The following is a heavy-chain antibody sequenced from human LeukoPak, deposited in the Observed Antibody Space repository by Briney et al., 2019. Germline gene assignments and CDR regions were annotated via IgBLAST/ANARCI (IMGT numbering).Heavy chain of an antibody. D-gene: IGHD3-10*01. CDR2: IYTSGST. CDR3: ARGNYHDSGNYLNWFDP. J-gene: IGHJ5*02. V-gene: IGHV4-61*02. Sequence: SETLSLTCTVSGASISGSGYYWGWLRQPAGKGLECIGRIYTSGSTNYNPSFESRVTISIDTSKNQFSLHLSSVTAADTAVYFCARGNYHDSGNYLNWFDPWGQGMLVTVSS. CDR1: GASISGSGYY.